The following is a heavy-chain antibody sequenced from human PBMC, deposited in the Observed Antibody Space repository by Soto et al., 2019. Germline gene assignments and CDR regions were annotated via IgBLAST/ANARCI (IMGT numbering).Heavy chain of an antibody. CDR2: MYKTGST. CDR1: GGSISGYY. V-gene: IGHV4-59*01. J-gene: IGHJ6*02. CDR3: ARDLWGYCGTDCYPLDV. Sequence: QVQLQESGPGLVKPSETLSLTCTVSGGSISGYYWSWIRQPPGKGLEWIGYMYKTGSTVYNPSFKSRVTISVDTSKNQFSLKLNSVTAADTAVYYCARDLWGYCGTDCYPLDVWGQGTTVTVFS. D-gene: IGHD2-21*02.